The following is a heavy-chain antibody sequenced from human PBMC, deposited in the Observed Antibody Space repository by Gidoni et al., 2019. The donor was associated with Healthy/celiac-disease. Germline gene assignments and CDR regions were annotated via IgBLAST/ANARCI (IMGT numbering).Heavy chain of an antibody. CDR3: ARLGGWYDLDY. J-gene: IGHJ4*02. Sequence: QVQLQESGPGLVKPSETLSLTFTVSGGSISSYYWSWIRQPPGKGLEWIGYIYYSGSTNYNPSLKSRVTISVDTSKNQFSLKLSSVTAADTAVYYCARLGGWYDLDYWGQGTLVTVSS. CDR1: GGSISSYY. CDR2: IYYSGST. V-gene: IGHV4-59*08. D-gene: IGHD6-19*01.